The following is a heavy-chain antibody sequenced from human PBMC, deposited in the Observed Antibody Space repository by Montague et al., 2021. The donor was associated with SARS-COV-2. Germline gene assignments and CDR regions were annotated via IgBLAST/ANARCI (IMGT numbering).Heavy chain of an antibody. CDR3: ARVPDYYDSSGYYSDAFDI. J-gene: IGHJ3*02. Sequence: SETLSLTCAVYGGSFSGYYWSWIRQPPGKGLEWIGEINHSGSINYNPSLKSRVTISVDTSKNQFSLKLSSVTAADTAVYYCARVPDYYDSSGYYSDAFDIWGQGTMVTVSS. V-gene: IGHV4-34*01. CDR1: GGSFSGYY. CDR2: INHSGSI. D-gene: IGHD3-22*01.